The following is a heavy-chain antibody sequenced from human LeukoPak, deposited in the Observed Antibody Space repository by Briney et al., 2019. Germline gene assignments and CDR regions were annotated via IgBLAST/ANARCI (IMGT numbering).Heavy chain of an antibody. Sequence: SETPSLTCNVSGGSVISDYWSWIRQPAGKGLEWIGRIHTSGSTNYNPSLKSRVTISVDTSKNQFSLKLSSVTAADTAVYYCARSGDGYNLEPFDYWGQGTLVTVSS. CDR1: GGSVISDY. CDR3: ARSGDGYNLEPFDY. V-gene: IGHV4-4*07. CDR2: IHTSGST. D-gene: IGHD5-24*01. J-gene: IGHJ4*02.